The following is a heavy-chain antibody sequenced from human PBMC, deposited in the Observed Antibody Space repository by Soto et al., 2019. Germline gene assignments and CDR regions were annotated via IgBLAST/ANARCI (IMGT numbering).Heavy chain of an antibody. J-gene: IGHJ4*02. CDR1: GYTFSTYA. V-gene: IGHV3-23*01. D-gene: IGHD1-26*01. CDR2: ISGSGGST. CDR3: AKDFGVLVGPRGYFDY. Sequence: SCKASGYTFSTYAMSWVRQAPGKGLEWVSAISGSGGSTYYADSVKGRFTISRDNSKNTLYLQMNSLRAEDTAVYYCAKDFGVLVGPRGYFDYWGQGTLVTVSS.